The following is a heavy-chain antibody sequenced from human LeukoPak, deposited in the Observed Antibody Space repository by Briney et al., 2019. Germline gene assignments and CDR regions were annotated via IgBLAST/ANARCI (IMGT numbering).Heavy chain of an antibody. CDR3: AGAVSRNWFDP. D-gene: IGHD3-16*01. CDR2: IYYSGST. Sequence: SGTLSLTCTVSGGSISSHYWSWIRQPPGKGLEWIGYIYYSGSTNYNPSPKSRVTISVDTSKNQFSLKLSSVTAADTAMYYCAGAVSRNWFDPWGQGTLVTVSS. V-gene: IGHV4-59*11. CDR1: GGSISSHY. J-gene: IGHJ5*02.